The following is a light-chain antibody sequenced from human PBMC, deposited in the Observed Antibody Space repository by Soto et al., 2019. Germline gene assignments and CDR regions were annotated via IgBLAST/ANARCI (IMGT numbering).Light chain of an antibody. J-gene: IGKJ3*01. CDR2: EAS. CDR1: HNIVTY. V-gene: IGKV1-39*01. Sequence: DIHMAQSPPSLSASVGDRVTITCRASHNIVTYLNWYQQKAGKAPSLLIYEASHLQSGVPLRFFASGSGTEFTLTIKNLQNEDSASYYCKKSNGAPPPFGPGTNVEIK. CDR3: KKSNGAPPP.